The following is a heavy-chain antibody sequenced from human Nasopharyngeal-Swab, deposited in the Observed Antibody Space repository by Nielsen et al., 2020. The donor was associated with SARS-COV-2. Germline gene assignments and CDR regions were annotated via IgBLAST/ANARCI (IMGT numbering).Heavy chain of an antibody. J-gene: IGHJ5*02. CDR3: AREERPLGNWFDP. Sequence: RQAPGKGLEWIGYIYYSGSTYYNPSLKSRVTISVDTSKNQFSLKLSSVTAADTAVYYCAREERPLGNWFDPWGQGTLVTVSS. CDR2: IYYSGST. V-gene: IGHV4-31*02. D-gene: IGHD7-27*01.